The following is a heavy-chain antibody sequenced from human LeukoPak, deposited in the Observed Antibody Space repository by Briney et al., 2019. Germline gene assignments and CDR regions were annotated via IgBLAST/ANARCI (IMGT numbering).Heavy chain of an antibody. CDR3: ARGAELRYFDWLFQYYFDY. CDR2: INPSGGST. CDR1: GYTFTSYY. Sequence: ASVKVSCKASGYTFTSYYMHSVRQAPGQGVEWMGLINPSGGSTSYAQKFQGRVTMTRDTSTSTVYMELSSLRSEDTAVYYCARGAELRYFDWLFQYYFDYWGQGTLVTVSS. J-gene: IGHJ4*02. D-gene: IGHD3-9*01. V-gene: IGHV1-46*01.